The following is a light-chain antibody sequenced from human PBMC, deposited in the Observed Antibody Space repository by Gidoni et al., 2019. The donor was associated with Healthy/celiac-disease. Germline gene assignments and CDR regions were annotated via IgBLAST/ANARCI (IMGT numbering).Light chain of an antibody. CDR2: WAS. Sequence: DIVMTQSPDSLAVSLGDRATINCKSSQSVLYSSNNKNYLAWYQQKPGQPPKLLIYWASTREAGVPDRFSGSGSGTDFTLTISSLQAEDVAVYYCQQYYSTPQTFGXGTKVEIK. CDR3: QQYYSTPQT. CDR1: QSVLYSSNNKNY. J-gene: IGKJ1*01. V-gene: IGKV4-1*01.